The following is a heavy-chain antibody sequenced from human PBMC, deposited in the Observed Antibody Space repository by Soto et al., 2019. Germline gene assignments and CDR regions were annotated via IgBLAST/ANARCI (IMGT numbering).Heavy chain of an antibody. CDR2: IVVGSGNT. CDR1: GYTFTSYG. CDR3: AAEVDSYGLYYYGMDV. D-gene: IGHD5-18*01. V-gene: IGHV1-58*02. J-gene: IGHJ6*02. Sequence: SVKVSCKASGYTFTSYGISWVRQAPGQGLEWIGWIVVGSGNTNYAQKFQERVTITRDMSTSTAYMELSSLRSEDTAVYYCAAEVDSYGLYYYGMDVWGQGTTVTVSS.